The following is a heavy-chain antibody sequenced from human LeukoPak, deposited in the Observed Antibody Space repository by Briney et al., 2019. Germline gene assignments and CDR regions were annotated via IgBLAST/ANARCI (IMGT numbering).Heavy chain of an antibody. V-gene: IGHV3-74*01. CDR3: AREPLTLARSYWYFDL. J-gene: IGHJ2*01. CDR2: INSDGSST. CDR1: GFTFSSYW. Sequence: GGSLRLSCAASGFTFSSYWMHWVRQAPGKGLVWVSRINSDGSSTNYADSVKGRFTISRDNAKNTLYLQMNSLRAEDTAVYYCAREPLTLARSYWYFDLWGRGTLVTVSS.